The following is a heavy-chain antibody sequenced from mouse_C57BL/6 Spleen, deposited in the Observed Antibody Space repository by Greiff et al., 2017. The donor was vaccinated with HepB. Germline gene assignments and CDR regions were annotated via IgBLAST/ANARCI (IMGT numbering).Heavy chain of an antibody. CDR1: GYAFSSYW. CDR3: ARGYGYGAFDY. D-gene: IGHD2-2*01. J-gene: IGHJ2*01. Sequence: VQLKESGAELVKPGASVKISCKASGYAFSSYWMNWVKQRPGKGLEWIGQIYPGDGDTNYNGKFKGKATLTADKSSSTAYMQLSSLTSEDSAVYFCARGYGYGAFDYWGQGTTLTVSS. CDR2: IYPGDGDT. V-gene: IGHV1-80*01.